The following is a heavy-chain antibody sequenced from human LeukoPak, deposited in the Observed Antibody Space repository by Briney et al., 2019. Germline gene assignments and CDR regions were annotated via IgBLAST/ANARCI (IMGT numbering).Heavy chain of an antibody. CDR1: GGSFSSSNYY. J-gene: IGHJ4*02. D-gene: IGHD6-19*01. Sequence: SETLSLTCTVSGGSFSSSNYYWGWIPQPPGKELEWIVNIYYSGSTYYKPSLKSRVTISVDTSKNRFSLKLTSVTAADTAVYYCARHASVDGNWPRPLDYWGQGSLVTVSS. CDR3: ARHASVDGNWPRPLDY. V-gene: IGHV4-39*01. CDR2: IYYSGST.